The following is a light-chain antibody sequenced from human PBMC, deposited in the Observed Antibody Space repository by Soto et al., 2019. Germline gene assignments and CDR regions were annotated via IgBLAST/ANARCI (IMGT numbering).Light chain of an antibody. V-gene: IGKV3-11*01. CDR2: DIS. CDR1: QSVNNN. J-gene: IGKJ4*01. CDR3: QQRTNWPRLT. Sequence: EILLTQSPATLSLSPGERATLSCRVSQSVNNNFAWYQQKPGQAPRLLIYDISSRATGIPARFSGSGSGTDFTLTISSLEPEDFAIYYCQQRTNWPRLTFGGGTKVEIK.